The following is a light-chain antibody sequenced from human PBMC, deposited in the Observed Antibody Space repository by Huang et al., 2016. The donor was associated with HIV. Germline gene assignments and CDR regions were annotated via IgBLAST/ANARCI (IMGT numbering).Light chain of an antibody. CDR3: HQYGSLPLT. V-gene: IGKV3-20*01. CDR2: GAS. CDR1: QSVTSSY. J-gene: IGKJ4*01. Sequence: EIVLTQSPGTLSLSPGERATLSCRASQSVTSSYLAWYQQSRGQAPRLLIDGASSRATGIPVRFSGSGSGTDFTLTITRLEPEDFAVYFCHQYGSLPLTFGGGTKVEIK.